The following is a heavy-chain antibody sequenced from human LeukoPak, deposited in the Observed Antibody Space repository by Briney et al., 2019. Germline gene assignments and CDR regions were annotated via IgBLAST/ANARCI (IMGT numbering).Heavy chain of an antibody. CDR2: ISGGSSYI. Sequence: GGSLRLSCSASEFTFTSYTMNWVRQAPGKGLEWVSSISGGSSYIYYADSLKGRFTISRDNAKNSLYLQMNSLRAEDTAVYYCAKDVGDTAGPPFDYWGQGTLVTVSS. J-gene: IGHJ4*02. CDR1: EFTFTSYT. D-gene: IGHD2-21*02. CDR3: AKDVGDTAGPPFDY. V-gene: IGHV3-21*04.